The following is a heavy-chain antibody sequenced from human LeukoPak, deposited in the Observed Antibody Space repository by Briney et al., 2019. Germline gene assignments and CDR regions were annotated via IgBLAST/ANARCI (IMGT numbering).Heavy chain of an antibody. CDR3: ARLKFYDSTGYSPGHYMDV. D-gene: IGHD3-22*01. J-gene: IGHJ6*03. V-gene: IGHV4-4*07. CDR1: GGPIYSYY. CDR2: LYPGVST. Sequence: SETLSLTCTVSGGPIYSYYWRWIRQTAGKGLEWIGRLYPGVSTNYNPSLKSRVTMSVDTSKNQFALKLRAVTAADTAVYYCARLKFYDSTGYSPGHYMDVWGKGTTVTVSS.